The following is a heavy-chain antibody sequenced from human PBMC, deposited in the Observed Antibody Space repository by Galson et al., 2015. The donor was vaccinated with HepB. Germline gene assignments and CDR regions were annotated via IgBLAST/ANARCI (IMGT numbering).Heavy chain of an antibody. V-gene: IGHV3-48*02. CDR3: ARATYYYYYYYMDV. CDR2: ISSSSSTI. J-gene: IGHJ6*03. CDR1: GFTFSSYS. Sequence: SLRLSCAASGFTFSSYSMNWVRQAPGKGLEWVSYISSSSSTIYYADSVKGRFTISRDNAKSSLYLQMNSLRDEDTAVYYCARATYYYYYYYMDVWGKGTTVTVSS.